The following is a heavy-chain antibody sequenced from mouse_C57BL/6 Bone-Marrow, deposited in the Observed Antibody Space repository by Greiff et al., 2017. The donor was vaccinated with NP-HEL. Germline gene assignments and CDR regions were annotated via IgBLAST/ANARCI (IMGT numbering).Heavy chain of an antibody. CDR3: AREGYDGVYYAMDY. V-gene: IGHV1-26*01. J-gene: IGHJ4*01. Sequence: EVQLQQSGPELVKPGASVKISCKASGYTFTDYYMNWVKQSHGKSLEWIGDINPNNGGTSYNQKFKGKATLTVDKSSSTAYMELRSLTSEDSAVYYCAREGYDGVYYAMDYWGQGTSVTVSS. D-gene: IGHD2-2*01. CDR1: GYTFTDYY. CDR2: INPNNGGT.